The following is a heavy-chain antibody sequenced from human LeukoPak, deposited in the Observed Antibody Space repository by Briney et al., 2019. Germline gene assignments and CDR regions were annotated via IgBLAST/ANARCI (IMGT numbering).Heavy chain of an antibody. D-gene: IGHD6-19*01. V-gene: IGHV1-58*02. CDR3: AADLNSRGWYGNGMDV. Sequence: SVKISCKASGFTFTSSAMQWVRQARGQRLEWIGWIVVGSGNTNYAQKFQERVTITRDMSTSTAYMELSSLRSEDTAVYYCAADLNSRGWYGNGMDVWGQGTTVTVSS. CDR1: GFTFTSSA. J-gene: IGHJ6*02. CDR2: IVVGSGNT.